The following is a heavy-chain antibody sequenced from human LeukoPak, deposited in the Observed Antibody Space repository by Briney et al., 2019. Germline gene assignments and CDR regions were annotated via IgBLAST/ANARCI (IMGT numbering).Heavy chain of an antibody. Sequence: HPGGSLRLSCATSQFNFNKFGMTWVRQAPGKGLEWVSSISGNGASTQYADSVQGRFAISRDNSKNTLYLQMNSLRAEDTAVYFCAKDPNGDYIGTFDIWGQGTMVTVSS. CDR1: QFNFNKFG. J-gene: IGHJ3*02. CDR2: ISGNGAST. D-gene: IGHD4-17*01. CDR3: AKDPNGDYIGTFDI. V-gene: IGHV3-23*01.